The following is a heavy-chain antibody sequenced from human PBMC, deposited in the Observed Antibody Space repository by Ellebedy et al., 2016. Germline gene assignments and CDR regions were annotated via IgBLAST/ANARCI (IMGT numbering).Heavy chain of an antibody. CDR3: NLYYYDSSGYYSDY. D-gene: IGHD3-22*01. V-gene: IGHV1-3*01. CDR1: GYTFTSYA. CDR2: INAGNGNT. Sequence: ASVKVSCXASGYTFTSYAMHWVRQAPGQRLEWMGWINAGNGNTKYSQKFQGRVTITRDTSASTAYMELSSLRSEDTAVYYCNLYYYDSSGYYSDYWGQGTLVTVSS. J-gene: IGHJ4*02.